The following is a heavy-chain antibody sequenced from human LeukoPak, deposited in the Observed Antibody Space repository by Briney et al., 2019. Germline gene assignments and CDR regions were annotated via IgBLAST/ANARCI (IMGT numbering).Heavy chain of an antibody. CDR3: ARVVYGDYGNWFDP. CDR2: TYYRSKWYN. J-gene: IGHJ5*02. D-gene: IGHD4-17*01. Sequence: SQTLSLTCAISGDIVSSNSAAWNWIRQSPSRGLEWLGRTYYRSKWYNDYAVSVRSRITINPDTSKNQFSLQLNSVTPEDTAVYYCARVVYGDYGNWFDPWGQGTLVTVSS. V-gene: IGHV6-1*01. CDR1: GDIVSSNSAA.